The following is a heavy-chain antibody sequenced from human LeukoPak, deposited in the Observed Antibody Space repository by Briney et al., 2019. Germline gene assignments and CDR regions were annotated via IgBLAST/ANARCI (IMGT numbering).Heavy chain of an antibody. CDR1: GFTFSSYS. V-gene: IGHV3-33*08. CDR2: IWYDGSNK. CDR3: ARGIVLPVDNDAFDI. J-gene: IGHJ3*02. D-gene: IGHD2-8*01. Sequence: GGSLRLSCAASGFTFSSYSMHLVRQAPGKGLEWVAVIWYDGSNKYYADSVKGRFTISRDNSKNTLYLQMNSLRAEDTAVYYCARGIVLPVDNDAFDIWGQGTMVTVSS.